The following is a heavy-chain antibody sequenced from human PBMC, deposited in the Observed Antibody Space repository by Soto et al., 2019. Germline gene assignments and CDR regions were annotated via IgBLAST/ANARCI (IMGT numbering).Heavy chain of an antibody. D-gene: IGHD3-10*01. CDR2: INHSGST. CDR3: ARGVRGRLLWFGDQKIPFFDY. Sequence: PSETLSLTCAVYGGSFSGYYWSWIRQPPGKGLEWIGEINHSGSTNYNPSLKSRVTISVDTSKNQFSLKLSSVTAADTAVYYCARGVRGRLLWFGDQKIPFFDYCGQGTLVTVSS. V-gene: IGHV4-34*01. J-gene: IGHJ4*02. CDR1: GGSFSGYY.